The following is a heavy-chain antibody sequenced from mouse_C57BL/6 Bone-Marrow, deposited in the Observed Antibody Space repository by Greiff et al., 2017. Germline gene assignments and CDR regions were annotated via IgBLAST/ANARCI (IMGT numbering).Heavy chain of an antibody. CDR3: TGGTTGFAY. CDR2: IRLKSDNYAT. V-gene: IGHV6-3*01. CDR1: GFTFSNYW. Sequence: EVKLMESGGGLVQPGGSMKLSCVASGFTFSNYWMNWVRQSPEKGLEWVAQIRLKSDNYATHYAESVKGRFTISRDDSKSSVYLQMNNLRAEDTGIYYCTGGTTGFAYWGQGTLVTVSA. D-gene: IGHD2-14*01. J-gene: IGHJ3*01.